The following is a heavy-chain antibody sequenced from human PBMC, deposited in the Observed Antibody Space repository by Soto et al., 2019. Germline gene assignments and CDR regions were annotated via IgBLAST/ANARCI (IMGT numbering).Heavy chain of an antibody. CDR2: IWYDGSNK. CDR3: ARDAYPQPRGMALPLTPLGGDYYCDS. Sequence: QVQLVESGGGVVQPGRSLRLSCAASGFTFSSYGMHWVRQAPGKGLEWVAVIWYDGSNKYYADSVKGRFTISRDNSKNTLSLQLHSLRAEDTAVYYCARDAYPQPRGMALPLTPLGGDYYCDSWGQGTLVTVPS. CDR1: GFTFSSYG. J-gene: IGHJ4*02. V-gene: IGHV3-33*01. D-gene: IGHD3-16*01.